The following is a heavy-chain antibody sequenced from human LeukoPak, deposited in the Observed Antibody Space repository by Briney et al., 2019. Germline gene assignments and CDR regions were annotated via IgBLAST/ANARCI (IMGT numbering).Heavy chain of an antibody. CDR3: ARFVGELALYYYYMDV. Sequence: GGSLRLSCAASGFTFSSYWMSWVRQAPGKGLEWVANIKQDGSEKYYVDSVKGRFTISRDNAKNSPYLQMNSLRAEDTAVYYCARFVGELALYYYYMDVWGKGTTVTVSS. CDR1: GFTFSSYW. D-gene: IGHD1-26*01. V-gene: IGHV3-7*01. J-gene: IGHJ6*03. CDR2: IKQDGSEK.